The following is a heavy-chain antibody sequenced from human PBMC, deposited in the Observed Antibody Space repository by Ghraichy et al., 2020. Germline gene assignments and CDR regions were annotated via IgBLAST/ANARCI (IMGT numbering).Heavy chain of an antibody. J-gene: IGHJ2*01. D-gene: IGHD3-10*01. CDR3: ARDGRGHGDDWYFDL. Sequence: GGSLRLSCAASGFTFSDHYMDWVRQAPGKGLEWVGRTRNKANSYTTEYAASVKGRFTISRDDSKNSLYLQMNSLKTEDTAVYYCARDGRGHGDDWYFDLWGRGTLVTVSS. V-gene: IGHV3-72*01. CDR2: TRNKANSYTT. CDR1: GFTFSDHY.